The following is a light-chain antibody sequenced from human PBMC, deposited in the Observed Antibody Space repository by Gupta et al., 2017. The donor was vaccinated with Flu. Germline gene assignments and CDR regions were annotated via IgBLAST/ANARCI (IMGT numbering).Light chain of an antibody. V-gene: IGKV3-20*01. J-gene: IGKJ1*01. CDR3: QHYGGSPRT. CDR1: QSIGDNY. CDR2: DAS. Sequence: EIVLTQSPGTLSLSPGERVTLSCRASQSIGDNYLAWYQQKPGQAPSLLIYDASSRASGIPDRFSGSGSGTDFTLTISRLEPEDFAVYYCQHYGGSPRTFGQGTKVEVK.